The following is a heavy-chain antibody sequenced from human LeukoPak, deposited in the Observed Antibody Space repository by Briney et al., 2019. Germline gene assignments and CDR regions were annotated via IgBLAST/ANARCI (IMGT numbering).Heavy chain of an antibody. D-gene: IGHD2-2*01. CDR3: ARGGSPFCISPSCQGAFDS. J-gene: IGHJ4*02. V-gene: IGHV4-59*02. Sequence: SETLSLTCTVSGGSVSRYYWSWVRQPPGKGLEWIGYIHSSGSPNYNPSLKSRVTISVDTSKNHFSLNLSSVTAADTAVYYCARGGSPFCISPSCQGAFDSWGQGTLVTVSS. CDR2: IHSSGSP. CDR1: GGSVSRYY.